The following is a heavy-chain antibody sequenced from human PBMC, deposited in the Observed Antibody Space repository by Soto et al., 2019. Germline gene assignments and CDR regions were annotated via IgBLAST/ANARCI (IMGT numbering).Heavy chain of an antibody. CDR1: EVNFTSDY. CDR3: ARSSGGVFVIIIEGSNWFGS. J-gene: IGHJ5*01. V-gene: IGHV1-46*01. D-gene: IGHD2-8*01. Sequence: AAVKVSCKAPEVNFTSDYMNWVGQAPGQGSEWMGIINLNGGSTRYAQKFQGRVTFTRDTPASKVYLELRSLRSDDTAFYYCARSSGGVFVIIIEGSNWFGSWGQGTLVTVSS. CDR2: INLNGGST.